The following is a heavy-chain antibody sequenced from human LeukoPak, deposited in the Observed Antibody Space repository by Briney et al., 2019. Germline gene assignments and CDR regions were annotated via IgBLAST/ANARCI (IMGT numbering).Heavy chain of an antibody. CDR1: GFTFSSYG. J-gene: IGHJ4*02. V-gene: IGHV3-30*02. CDR2: IRYDGSNT. Sequence: GGSLRLSCASSGFTFSSYGMHWVRQARGKGLECVVFIRYDGSNTYYADSVKGRFIISRNNSKDTLYLQMNSLTAEDIAMYYCAKDRRSSAWFEPFDYWGQGTLVTVSS. CDR3: AKDRRSSAWFEPFDY. D-gene: IGHD6-19*01.